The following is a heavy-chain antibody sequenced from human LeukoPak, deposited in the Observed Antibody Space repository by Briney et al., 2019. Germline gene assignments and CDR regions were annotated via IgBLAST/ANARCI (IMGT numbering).Heavy chain of an antibody. J-gene: IGHJ4*02. CDR1: GFTFSQYW. CDR3: AREDYSNYAPYFDY. V-gene: IGHV3-74*01. Sequence: PGGSLRLSCEASGFTFSQYWMPWVRQAPGKGLVWVSRIDPDGSSTNYADSVKGRFTISRDNAKNTLYLQLNSLRAEDTAVYHCAREDYSNYAPYFDYWGQGTLVTVSS. D-gene: IGHD4-11*01. CDR2: IDPDGSST.